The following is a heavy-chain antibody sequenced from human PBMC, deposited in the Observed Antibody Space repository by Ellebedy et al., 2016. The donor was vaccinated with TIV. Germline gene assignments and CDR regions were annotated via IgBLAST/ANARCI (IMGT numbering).Heavy chain of an antibody. V-gene: IGHV3-7*01. D-gene: IGHD4-17*01. CDR2: IYQDGSTQ. J-gene: IGHJ5*02. Sequence: GGSLRLSCVASGFSFRSYWMSWVRQAPEKGLEWVANIYQDGSTQYYVDSVKGRFTISRDNAKNSLFLQMNSLRVEDTAVYYCARRGGYGDYAVQVNSWFDRWGRGTLVSVSS. CDR1: GFSFRSYW. CDR3: ARRGGYGDYAVQVNSWFDR.